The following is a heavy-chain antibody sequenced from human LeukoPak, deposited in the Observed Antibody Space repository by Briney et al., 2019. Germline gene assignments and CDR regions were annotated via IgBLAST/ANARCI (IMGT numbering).Heavy chain of an antibody. D-gene: IGHD5-12*01. J-gene: IGHJ4*02. Sequence: TPSETLSLTCTVSGGSIRWYYWGSLRQPPGKGLEWIGYINYSGTTNYNPYLKSRLTISVDTSKNQFSLKMSSVTAADTAVYFCAATSTWLSFWYWGQGTLVTVSS. CDR3: AATSTWLSFWY. CDR2: INYSGTT. CDR1: GGSIRWYY. V-gene: IGHV4-59*08.